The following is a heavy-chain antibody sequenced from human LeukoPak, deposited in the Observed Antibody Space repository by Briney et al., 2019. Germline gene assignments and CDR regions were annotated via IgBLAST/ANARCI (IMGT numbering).Heavy chain of an antibody. CDR1: GFTFSSYV. V-gene: IGHV3-33*01. D-gene: IGHD2-8*01. CDR3: ARVSPGVLDYYGVDV. J-gene: IGHJ6*02. CDR2: IWYDGDIK. Sequence: GGSLRLSCVASGFTFSSYVMHWVRQAPGKGLEWVAIIWYDGDIKSYGDSVKGRFTISRDNSKNTVYLQMNNLRAEDTALYYCARVSPGVLDYYGVDVWGQGTTVTVSS.